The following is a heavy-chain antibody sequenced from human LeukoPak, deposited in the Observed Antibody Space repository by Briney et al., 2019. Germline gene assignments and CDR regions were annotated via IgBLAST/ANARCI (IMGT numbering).Heavy chain of an antibody. CDR1: GFTVSSNY. D-gene: IGHD2-2*01. J-gene: IGHJ4*02. Sequence: GGSLRLSCAASGFTVSSNYMSWVRQAPGKGLEWVSAISGSGGSTYYADSVKGRFTISRDNSKNTLYLQMNSLRAEDTAVYYCAKAGFGTSFDYWGQGTLVTVSS. CDR3: AKAGFGTSFDY. V-gene: IGHV3-23*01. CDR2: ISGSGGST.